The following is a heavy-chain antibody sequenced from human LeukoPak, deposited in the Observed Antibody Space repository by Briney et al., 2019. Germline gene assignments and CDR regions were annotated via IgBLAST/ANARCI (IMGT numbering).Heavy chain of an antibody. V-gene: IGHV4-31*03. CDR2: IYFTGST. D-gene: IGHD3-22*01. Sequence: SQTLSLTCTVSGGSITSGDYYWSWIRQHPGKGLEWIGYIYFTGSTYYNPSVKSRVTISVDTSQNQFSLRLRSVTAADTAVYYCARDDSGGYYSLNAFDIWGQGTMVTVSS. CDR3: ARDDSGGYYSLNAFDI. J-gene: IGHJ3*02. CDR1: GGSITSGDYY.